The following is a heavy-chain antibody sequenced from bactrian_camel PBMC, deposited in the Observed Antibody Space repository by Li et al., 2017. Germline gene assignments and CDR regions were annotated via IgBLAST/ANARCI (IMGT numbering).Heavy chain of an antibody. V-gene: IGHV3S40*01. CDR2: IYTGGGDG. CDR1: YTRRPNY. CDR3: ATGEGFDCSGAYCSLHY. J-gene: IGHJ4*01. D-gene: IGHD3*01. Sequence: VQLVESGGGSVQAGGSLRLSCSYTRRPNYVTWFRQGPGNGREGVAGIYTGGGDGHYADAVKGRFTITHDIAKRTAYLQMDTLKPEDTALYFCATGEGFDCSGAYCSLHYWGQGTQVTVS.